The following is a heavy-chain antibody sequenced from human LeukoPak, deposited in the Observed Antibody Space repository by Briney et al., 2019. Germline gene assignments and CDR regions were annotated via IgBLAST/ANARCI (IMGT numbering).Heavy chain of an antibody. J-gene: IGHJ4*02. CDR3: AKDKREGYCSSTSCYFEV. D-gene: IGHD2-2*01. CDR1: GFTFDDYA. CDR2: ISRNSGSI. V-gene: IGHV3-9*01. Sequence: GRSLRLSCAASGFTFDDYAMHWVRQAPGKGLEWVSGISRNSGSIGYADSVKGRFTISRDNAKNSLYLQMNSLRAEDTALYYCAKDKREGYCSSTSCYFEVWGQGTLVTASS.